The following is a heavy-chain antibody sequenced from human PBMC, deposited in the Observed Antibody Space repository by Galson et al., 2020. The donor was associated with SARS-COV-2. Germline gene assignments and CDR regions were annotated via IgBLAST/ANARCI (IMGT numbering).Heavy chain of an antibody. D-gene: IGHD3-16*01. Sequence: GGSLRLSCAASGITFKSYDMHWVRQAPGKGLEWVTFIRYDGSDENYGDSVKGRFTISRDNSKNTLSLQMNSLRAEDSAVYYCAKAWGEDLHHLDFWGQGTLVPVSS. V-gene: IGHV3-30*02. CDR3: AKAWGEDLHHLDF. J-gene: IGHJ4*02. CDR2: IRYDGSDE. CDR1: GITFKSYD.